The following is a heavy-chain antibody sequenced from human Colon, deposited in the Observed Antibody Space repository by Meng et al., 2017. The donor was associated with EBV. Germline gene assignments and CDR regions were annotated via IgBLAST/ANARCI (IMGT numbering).Heavy chain of an antibody. J-gene: IGHJ4*02. D-gene: IGHD5/OR15-5a*01. CDR3: ATYVAGAGVWGY. V-gene: IGHV4-30-4*08. CDR2: VYFTGTA. CDR1: CVSSNSVIHH. Sequence: SHTLAPTLSFACVSSNSVIHHWNWIRQPHGQRLDLIGLVYFTGTAYYTPSLQTRTSSSVVTSKNQYSLKLTSLTATDTAVYYCATYVAGAGVWGYWGQGTLVTVFS.